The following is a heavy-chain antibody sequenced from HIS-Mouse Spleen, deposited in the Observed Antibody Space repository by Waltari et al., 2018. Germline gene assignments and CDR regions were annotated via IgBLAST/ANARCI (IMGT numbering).Heavy chain of an antibody. CDR3: AREIPYSSSWYDWYFDL. J-gene: IGHJ2*01. D-gene: IGHD6-13*01. V-gene: IGHV4-39*07. Sequence: QLQLQESGPGLVKPSETLSLPCTVSGGSISSSSYYWGWIRQPPGKGLEWIGSIYYGGRTYYNPSLKSRVTISVDTSKNQFSLKLSSVTAADTAVYYCAREIPYSSSWYDWYFDLWGRGTLVTVSS. CDR2: IYYGGRT. CDR1: GGSISSSSYY.